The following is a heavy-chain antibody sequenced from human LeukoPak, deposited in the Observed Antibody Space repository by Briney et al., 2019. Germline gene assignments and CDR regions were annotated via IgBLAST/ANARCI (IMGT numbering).Heavy chain of an antibody. Sequence: SETLSRTCTVSGGSISSGGYYWSWIRQHPGKGLEWIGYIYYSGSTYYNPSLKSRVTMSVDTSKSQFSLKLSSVTAADTAVYYCAREDGSRGVDWFDPWGQGTLVTVSS. CDR2: IYYSGST. CDR3: AREDGSRGVDWFDP. D-gene: IGHD3-10*01. J-gene: IGHJ5*02. CDR1: GGSISSGGYY. V-gene: IGHV4-31*03.